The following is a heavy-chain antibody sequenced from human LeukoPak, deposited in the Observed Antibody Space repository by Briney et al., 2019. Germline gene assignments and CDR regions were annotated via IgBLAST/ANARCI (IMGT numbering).Heavy chain of an antibody. D-gene: IGHD1-26*01. J-gene: IGHJ6*02. CDR1: GGSISSYY. CDR3: ARVRSVGANYYYYGMDV. Sequence: SETLSLTCTVSGGSISSYYWSWIRQPPGKGLEWIGYIYYSGSTNYNPSLKSRVTISVDTSKNQFSLKLSSATAADTAVYYCARVRSVGANYYYYGMDVWGQGTTVTVSS. CDR2: IYYSGST. V-gene: IGHV4-59*01.